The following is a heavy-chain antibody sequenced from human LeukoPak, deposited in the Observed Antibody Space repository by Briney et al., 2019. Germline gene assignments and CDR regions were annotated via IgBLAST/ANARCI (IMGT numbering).Heavy chain of an antibody. J-gene: IGHJ5*02. V-gene: IGHV1-2*02. CDR3: ARAPASLNWFDP. D-gene: IGHD2-2*01. Sequence: ASVKVSFKASGYTFTGYYMHWVRQAPGQGLEWMGWINPNSGGTNYAQKFQGRVTMTRDTSISTAYMELSSLRSEDTAVYYCARAPASLNWFDPWGQGTLVTVSS. CDR1: GYTFTGYY. CDR2: INPNSGGT.